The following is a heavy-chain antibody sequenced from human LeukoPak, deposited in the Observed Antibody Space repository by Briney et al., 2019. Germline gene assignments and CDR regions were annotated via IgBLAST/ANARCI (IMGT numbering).Heavy chain of an antibody. V-gene: IGHV4-59*01. Sequence: SETLSLTCTVSGGSISIYYWSWIRQPPGKGLEWIGYIYYRGSTNYNPSLKSRVTISVDTSKNHISLQLSSVTAADTAVDSCARVRDNSGYYPFDYGGQGILVTVSS. CDR2: IYYRGST. CDR1: GGSISIYY. D-gene: IGHD3-22*01. J-gene: IGHJ4*02. CDR3: ARVRDNSGYYPFDY.